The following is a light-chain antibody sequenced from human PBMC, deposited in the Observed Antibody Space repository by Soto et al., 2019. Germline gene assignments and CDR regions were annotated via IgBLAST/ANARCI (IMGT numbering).Light chain of an antibody. Sequence: QPVLTQPPSVSGALGQRVTISCTGSSSNIGAGYDVHWYQQLPGTAPKLLIYGNSNRPSGVSDRFSGSKSGTSASLAITGLQAEDEADYYCQSYDSMVSGSGVFGGGTKLTVL. CDR3: QSYDSMVSGSGV. V-gene: IGLV1-40*01. CDR2: GNS. CDR1: SSNIGAGYD. J-gene: IGLJ2*01.